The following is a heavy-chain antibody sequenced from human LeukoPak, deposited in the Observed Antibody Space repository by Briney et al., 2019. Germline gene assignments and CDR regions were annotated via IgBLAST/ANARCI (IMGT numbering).Heavy chain of an antibody. D-gene: IGHD3-22*01. V-gene: IGHV3-15*01. CDR3: ATEGETYHFDDSATPTFDY. CDR2: SKSKTEGGAT. CDR1: GLTFNNAW. J-gene: IGHJ4*02. Sequence: GGSLRLSCAASGLTFNNAWMSWGRQAPGKGLQWVGRSKSKTEGGATDYSAPGKGRFTISRDDSKNTLFPPTNGLKTEDTAAYFCATEGETYHFDDSATPTFDYWGRGILVTVSS.